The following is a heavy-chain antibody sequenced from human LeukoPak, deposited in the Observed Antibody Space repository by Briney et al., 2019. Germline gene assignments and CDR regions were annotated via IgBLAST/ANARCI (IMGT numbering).Heavy chain of an antibody. V-gene: IGHV1-69*04. D-gene: IGHD5-12*01. Sequence: SVKVSCKASGGTFSSYGINWVRQAPGQGPEWMGRIVPILGVASFAQKFQGRVTIIADKSTSTAYMELSSLRSEDSAVYYCARDSGYEGGFDYWGQGTLVTVSS. CDR3: ARDSGYEGGFDY. CDR2: IVPILGVA. J-gene: IGHJ4*02. CDR1: GGTFSSYG.